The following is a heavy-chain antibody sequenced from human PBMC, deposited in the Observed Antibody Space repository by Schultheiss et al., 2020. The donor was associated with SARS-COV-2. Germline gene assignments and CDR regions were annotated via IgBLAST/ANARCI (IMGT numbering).Heavy chain of an antibody. CDR1: GGSISSYY. CDR3: AASVRYQLLYDY. J-gene: IGHJ4*02. CDR2: IYTSGST. Sequence: SETLSLTCTVSGGSISSYYWSWIRQPAGKGLEWIGRIYTSGSTNYNPSLKSRVTISVDTSKNQFSLKLSSVTAADTAVYYCAASVRYQLLYDYWGQGTLVTVSS. D-gene: IGHD2-2*01. V-gene: IGHV4-4*07.